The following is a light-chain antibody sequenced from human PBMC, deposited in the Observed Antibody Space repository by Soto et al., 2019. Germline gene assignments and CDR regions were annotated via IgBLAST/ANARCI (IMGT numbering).Light chain of an antibody. CDR2: AAS. J-gene: IGKJ4*01. CDR1: QGVSRY. CDR3: QQLYTYPVT. Sequence: IQLTQSPSSLSASVGDCVTITCRASQGVSRYLSWYQQKPGRAPILLISAASTLQSRVPARFSGSGSGTDFTLNITSLQPEDFATYHCQQLYTYPVTFGGGTKVEIK. V-gene: IGKV1-9*01.